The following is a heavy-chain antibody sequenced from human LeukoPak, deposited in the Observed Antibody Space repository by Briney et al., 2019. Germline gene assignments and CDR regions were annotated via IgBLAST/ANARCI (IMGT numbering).Heavy chain of an antibody. CDR1: GGAFSSYA. CDR2: ISAYNGNT. D-gene: IGHD3-22*01. Sequence: ASVKVSCKASGGAFSSYAISWVRQAPGQGLEWMGWISAYNGNTNYAQKLQGRVTMTTDTSTSTAYMELRSLRSDDTAVYYCARHPSGYYLIDYWGQGTLVTVSS. CDR3: ARHPSGYYLIDY. J-gene: IGHJ4*02. V-gene: IGHV1-18*01.